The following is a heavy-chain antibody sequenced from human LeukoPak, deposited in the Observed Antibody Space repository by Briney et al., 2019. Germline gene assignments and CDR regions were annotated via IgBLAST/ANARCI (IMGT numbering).Heavy chain of an antibody. J-gene: IGHJ4*02. Sequence: SVKVSCKASGYTFSSYGISWVRQVPGQGLEWMGRIIPSFGIAKNAQKFQGRVTITADKSTRTAYMDLSRLRSEDTAVYYCARDSIPTDYYDSRTFYPSDFWGQGTLVTVSS. CDR3: ARDSIPTDYYDSRTFYPSDF. V-gene: IGHV1-69*04. CDR2: IIPSFGIA. CDR1: GYTFSSYG. D-gene: IGHD3-22*01.